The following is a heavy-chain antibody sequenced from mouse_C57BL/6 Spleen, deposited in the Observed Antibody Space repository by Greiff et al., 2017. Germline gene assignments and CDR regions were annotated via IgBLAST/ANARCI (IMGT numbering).Heavy chain of an antibody. J-gene: IGHJ1*03. D-gene: IGHD2-5*01. CDR3: ARPTFYYSRVDWYFDV. Sequence: EVKLVESGGDLVKPGGSLKLSCAASGFTFSSYGMSWVRQTPDKRLEWVATISSGCSYTYYPDSVKGRFTLSRDKAQNTLYLQMSSLKSEDTAMYYCARPTFYYSRVDWYFDVWGTGTTVTVSS. CDR2: ISSGCSYT. V-gene: IGHV5-6*01. CDR1: GFTFSSYG.